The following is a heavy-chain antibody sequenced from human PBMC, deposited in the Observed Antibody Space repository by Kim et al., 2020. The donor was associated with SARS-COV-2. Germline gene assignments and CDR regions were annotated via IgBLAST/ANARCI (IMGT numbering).Heavy chain of an antibody. CDR3: ATTPRDCSTTSCYDRRIDD. CDR1: GGSISTRNYY. J-gene: IGHJ4*02. Sequence: SETLSLTCTVSGGSISTRNYYWGWIRQPPGKGLEWIGSIYYSGTTYYNPSLQSRVTISVDTSKNQFSLKLSAVTAADTAVYYCATTPRDCSTTSCYDRRIDDWGQGTLVTVSS. CDR2: IYYSGTT. V-gene: IGHV4-39*01. D-gene: IGHD2-2*01.